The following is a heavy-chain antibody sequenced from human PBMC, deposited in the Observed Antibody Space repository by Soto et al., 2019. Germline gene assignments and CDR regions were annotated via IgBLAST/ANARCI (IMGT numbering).Heavy chain of an antibody. CDR3: ARVGYCSSTSCYSDY. CDR2: IDPSDSYT. V-gene: IGHV5-10-1*01. CDR1: GYSFTSYW. Sequence: GESLKISCKGSGYSFTSYWISWVRQMPGKGLEWMGRIDPSDSYTNYSPSFQGHVTISADKSISTAYLQWSSLKASDTAMYYCARVGYCSSTSCYSDYWGQGTLVTVSS. J-gene: IGHJ4*02. D-gene: IGHD2-2*01.